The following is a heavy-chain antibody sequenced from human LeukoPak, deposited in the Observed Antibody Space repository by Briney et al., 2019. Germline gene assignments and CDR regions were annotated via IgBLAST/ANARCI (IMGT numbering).Heavy chain of an antibody. CDR1: GYSFTSYW. J-gene: IGHJ4*02. Sequence: GESLTISCQGSGYSFTSYWIGWVRQMPGKGLEWMGIIYPGDSDTRYSPSFQGQVTISADKSISTAYLQWSSLKASDTAMYYCARRGRHSGYDWDYWGQGTLVTVSS. V-gene: IGHV5-51*01. CDR3: ARRGRHSGYDWDY. D-gene: IGHD5-12*01. CDR2: IYPGDSDT.